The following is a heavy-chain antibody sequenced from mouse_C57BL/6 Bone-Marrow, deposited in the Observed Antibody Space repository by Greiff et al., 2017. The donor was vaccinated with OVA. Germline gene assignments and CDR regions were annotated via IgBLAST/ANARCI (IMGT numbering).Heavy chain of an antibody. V-gene: IGHV8-8*01. CDR2: IWWDDDK. CDR1: GFSLSTFGMG. Sequence: QVTLKESGPGILQPSQTLSLTCSFSGFSLSTFGMGVGWIRQPSGKGLEWLAHIWWDDDKYYNPALKSRLTISKDTSKNQVFLKIANVDTADTATYYCARSPIYDGYPYYAMDYWGQGTSVTVSS. CDR3: ARSPIYDGYPYYAMDY. D-gene: IGHD2-3*01. J-gene: IGHJ4*01.